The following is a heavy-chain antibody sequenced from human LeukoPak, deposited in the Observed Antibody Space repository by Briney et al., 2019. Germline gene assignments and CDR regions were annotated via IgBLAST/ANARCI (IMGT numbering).Heavy chain of an antibody. CDR2: ISSSSSTI. D-gene: IGHD1-26*01. J-gene: IGHJ4*02. CDR1: GFTFSSYS. CDR3: ARRGASSHFDY. Sequence: PGGSLRLSCAASGFTFSSYSMNWVRQAPGKGLEWVSYISSSSSTIYYADSVKGRFTISRDNAKNSLYLQMNSLRAKDTAVHYCARRGASSHFDYWGQGTLVTVSS. V-gene: IGHV3-48*01.